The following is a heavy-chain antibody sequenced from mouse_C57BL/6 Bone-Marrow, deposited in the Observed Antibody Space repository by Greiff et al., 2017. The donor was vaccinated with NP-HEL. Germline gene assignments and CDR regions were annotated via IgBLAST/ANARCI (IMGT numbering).Heavy chain of an antibody. Sequence: QVQLQQPGAELVMPGASVKLSCKASGYTFTSYWMHWVKQRPGQGLEWIGEIDPSDSYTNYNQKFKGKSTLTVDKSSSTAYMQLSSLTSEDSAGDYCGRHDYYGSSYEFAYWGQGTLVTVSA. V-gene: IGHV1-69*01. J-gene: IGHJ3*01. CDR3: GRHDYYGSSYEFAY. CDR2: IDPSDSYT. CDR1: GYTFTSYW. D-gene: IGHD1-1*01.